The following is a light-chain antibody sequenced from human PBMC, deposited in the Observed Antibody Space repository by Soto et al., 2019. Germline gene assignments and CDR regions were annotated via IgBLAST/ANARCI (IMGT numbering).Light chain of an antibody. J-gene: IGKJ2*01. V-gene: IGKV3-20*01. CDR3: QQSVSSPYT. CDR1: QSVSSSY. Sequence: EIVLTQSPGTLSLSPGERATLSCRASQSVSSSYLAWYQQRPGQAPRLLIYGASSMATGIPDRFSGTGSGTDFTLTISRLEPEDFAVYYCQQSVSSPYTFGQGTKLEIK. CDR2: GAS.